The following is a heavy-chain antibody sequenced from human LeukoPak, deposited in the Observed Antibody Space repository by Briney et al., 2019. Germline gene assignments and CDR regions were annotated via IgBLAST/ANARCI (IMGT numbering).Heavy chain of an antibody. J-gene: IGHJ4*02. V-gene: IGHV3-23*01. CDR1: GFTFSSYA. Sequence: GGSLRLSCAASGFTFSSYAMSWVRQAPGKGLVWVSRINSDGSSTDYADSVKGRLTISRDNSKNTLYLEMNSLRVEDTAVYYCAKDSSLLVLWYGDYFDYWGQGTLVTVSS. CDR3: AKDSSLLVLWYGDYFDY. D-gene: IGHD2-2*01. CDR2: INSDGSST.